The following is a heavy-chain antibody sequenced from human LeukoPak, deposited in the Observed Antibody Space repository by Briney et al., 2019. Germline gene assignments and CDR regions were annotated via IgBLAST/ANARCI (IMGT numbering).Heavy chain of an antibody. CDR2: IYYSGST. CDR3: ARAASTDETLDY. V-gene: IGHV4-59*01. Sequence: PSETLSLTCTVSGGSISSYHWSWIRQPPGKGLEWIGYIYYSGSTNYNPSLKSRVTISVDTSKNQFSLKLSSVTAADTAVYYCARAASTDETLDYWGQGTLVTVSS. CDR1: GGSISSYH. J-gene: IGHJ4*02.